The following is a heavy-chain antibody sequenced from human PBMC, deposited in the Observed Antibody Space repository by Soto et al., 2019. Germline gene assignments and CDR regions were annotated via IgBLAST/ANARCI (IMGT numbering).Heavy chain of an antibody. V-gene: IGHV4-30-2*01. J-gene: IGHJ5*02. CDR2: IYHSGST. CDR3: ARDQLEGNWFDP. D-gene: IGHD1-1*01. CDR1: GGSISSGGYS. Sequence: QLQLQESGSGLVRPSQTLSLTCAVSGGSISSGGYSWNWIRQPPGKGLEWIGYIYHSGSTLYNPSLKCRVTISVDKSKHQFSLKLSSVTAADTAVYYCARDQLEGNWFDPWGQGTLVTVSS.